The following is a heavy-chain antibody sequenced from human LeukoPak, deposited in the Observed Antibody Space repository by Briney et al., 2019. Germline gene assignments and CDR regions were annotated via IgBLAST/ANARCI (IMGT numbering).Heavy chain of an antibody. D-gene: IGHD2-2*01. CDR2: ISAYNGNT. V-gene: IGHV1-18*01. CDR1: GYTFTSYG. J-gene: IGHJ3*02. Sequence: ASVKVSCKASGYTFTSYGISWVRQAPGQGLEWMGRISAYNGNTNYAQKLQGRVTMTTDTSTSTAYMELRSLRSDDTAVYYCARAYCSSTSCPVGYDAFDIWGQGTMVTVSS. CDR3: ARAYCSSTSCPVGYDAFDI.